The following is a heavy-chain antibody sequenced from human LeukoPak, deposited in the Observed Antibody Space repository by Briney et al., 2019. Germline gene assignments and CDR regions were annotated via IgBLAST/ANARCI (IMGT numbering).Heavy chain of an antibody. CDR3: ARDMYYDILTGYSYYYYMDV. J-gene: IGHJ6*03. CDR1: GFTFCSYS. CDR2: ISSSSSYI. D-gene: IGHD3-9*01. Sequence: GGSLRLSCAASGFTFCSYSMNWVRQAPGKGLEWVSSISSSSSYIYYADSVKGRFTISRDNAKNSLYLQMNSLRAEDTAVYYCARDMYYDILTGYSYYYYMDVWGKGTTVTISS. V-gene: IGHV3-21*01.